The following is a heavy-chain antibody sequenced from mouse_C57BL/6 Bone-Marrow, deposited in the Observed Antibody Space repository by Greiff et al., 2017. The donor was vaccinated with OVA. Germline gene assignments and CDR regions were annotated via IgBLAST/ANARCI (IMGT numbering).Heavy chain of an antibody. Sequence: QVQLQQSGPELVKPGASVKISCKASGYAFSSSWMNWVKQRPGKGLEWIGRIYPGDGDTNYNGKFKGKATLTVDKSSSTAYMQLSSLTSEDSAVYFCARHEDGYYGSYFDYWGQGTTPTVSS. J-gene: IGHJ2*01. V-gene: IGHV1-82*01. CDR1: GYAFSSSW. CDR2: IYPGDGDT. D-gene: IGHD1-2*01. CDR3: ARHEDGYYGSYFDY.